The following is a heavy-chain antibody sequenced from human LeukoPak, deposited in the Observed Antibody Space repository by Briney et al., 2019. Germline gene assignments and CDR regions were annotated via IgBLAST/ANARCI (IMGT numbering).Heavy chain of an antibody. V-gene: IGHV4-59*08. CDR3: ARYSAIAARYFDY. J-gene: IGHJ4*02. Sequence: PSETLSLTCTVSGGSMSGYYWSWIRQPPGKGLEWIGWIYDSGTTTYNPSLKSRLTISVDTSKNQFSLRLSSVTAADTAVYYCARYSAIAARYFDYWGQGTLVTVSS. CDR2: IYDSGTT. D-gene: IGHD6-6*01. CDR1: GGSMSGYY.